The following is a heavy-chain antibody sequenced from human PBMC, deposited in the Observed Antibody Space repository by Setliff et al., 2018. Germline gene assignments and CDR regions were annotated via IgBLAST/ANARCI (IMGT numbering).Heavy chain of an antibody. CDR2: IFYTGAT. CDR1: GGYISTYH. CDR3: ARDRADYDDYARFDI. Sequence: SETLSLTCSVSGGYISTYHWSWVRQAPGKGLQWIGYIFYTGATNLNPYLKSRVTISLDTSKSQFSLKLSSVTAADAAVYYCARDRADYDDYARFDIWGQGTTVTVSS. J-gene: IGHJ3*02. V-gene: IGHV4-59*01. D-gene: IGHD4-17*01.